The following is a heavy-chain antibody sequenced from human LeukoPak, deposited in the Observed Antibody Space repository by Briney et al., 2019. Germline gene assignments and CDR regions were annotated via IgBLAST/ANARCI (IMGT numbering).Heavy chain of an antibody. D-gene: IGHD6-19*01. Sequence: ASVKVSCKASGYTFTSYAMNSVRQAPGQGLEWMGWINTNTGNPTYAQGFTGRFVFSLDTSVSTAYLQISSLKAEDTAVYYCARSIAVAGPYYYMDVWGKGTTVTVSS. CDR1: GYTFTSYA. CDR2: INTNTGNP. CDR3: ARSIAVAGPYYYMDV. J-gene: IGHJ6*03. V-gene: IGHV7-4-1*02.